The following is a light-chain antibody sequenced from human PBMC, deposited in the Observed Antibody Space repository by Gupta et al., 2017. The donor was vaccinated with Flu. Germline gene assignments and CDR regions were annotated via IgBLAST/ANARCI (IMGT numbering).Light chain of an antibody. Sequence: QSDLTQPASVSGSPGQSITISCTGTSSDVGGYDYVSWYQQHPGKAPKLMLYEVTYRPSGVSNRFSGSKSGNTASLTISGLQAEDEADYYCSSYTSGTTLLVFGGGTKLTVL. CDR1: SSDVGGYDY. J-gene: IGLJ2*01. CDR3: SSYTSGTTLLV. V-gene: IGLV2-14*01. CDR2: EVT.